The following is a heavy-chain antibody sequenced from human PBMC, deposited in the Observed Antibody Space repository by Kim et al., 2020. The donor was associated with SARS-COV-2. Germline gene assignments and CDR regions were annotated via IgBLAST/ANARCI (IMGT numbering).Heavy chain of an antibody. V-gene: IGHV3-48*02. CDR1: GFTFSSYS. CDR3: ARDSGPTGLSYGMDV. CDR2: ISSSSSTI. D-gene: IGHD3-16*01. Sequence: GGSLRLSCAASGFTFSSYSMNWVRQAPGKGLEWVSYISSSSSTIYYADSVKGRFTISRDNAKNSLYLQMNSLRDEDTAVYYCARDSGPTGLSYGMDVWGQGTTVTVSS. J-gene: IGHJ6*02.